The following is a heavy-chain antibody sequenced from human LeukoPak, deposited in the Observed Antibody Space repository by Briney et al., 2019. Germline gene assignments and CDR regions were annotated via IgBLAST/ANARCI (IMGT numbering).Heavy chain of an antibody. CDR1: GGSFSGYY. CDR3: STVTTNHPFDY. V-gene: IGHV4-34*01. D-gene: IGHD4-17*01. J-gene: IGHJ4*02. Sequence: SETLSLTCAVYGGSFSGYYWSWIRQPPGKGLEWIGEINHSGSTNYNPSLKSRVTISVDTSKNQFSLKLSSVTAADTAVYYCSTVTTNHPFDYWGQGTLVTVSS. CDR2: INHSGST.